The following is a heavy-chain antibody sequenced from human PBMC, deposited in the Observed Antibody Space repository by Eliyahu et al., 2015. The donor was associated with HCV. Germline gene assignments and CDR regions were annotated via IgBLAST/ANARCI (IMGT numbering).Heavy chain of an antibody. CDR3: AREGWGGTAYDY. CDR2: XNSDGSST. D-gene: IGHD1-1*01. Sequence: EVQLVESGGGLVQPGGSLRLSCAASGFTFSSYWMXWXRQAPGXGLVWVSRXNSDGSSTSYADXVKGRFTISRDNAKNTLYLQMNSLRAEDTAVYYCAREGWGGTAYDYWGQGTLVTVSS. V-gene: IGHV3-74*01. CDR1: GFTFSSYW. J-gene: IGHJ4*02.